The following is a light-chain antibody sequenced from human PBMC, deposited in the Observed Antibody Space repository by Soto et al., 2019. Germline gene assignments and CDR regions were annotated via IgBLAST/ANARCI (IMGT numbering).Light chain of an antibody. CDR2: AAA. V-gene: IGKV1-8*01. Sequence: AIRMTQSPSSISASTGDRVTITCRASQGISSFLAWYQQKPEKAPKLLIYAAANLQRGAPSRFSASGSGTDFTLTISLLQSEDFATDFCQQYLSYPSTFGQGTKLEI. CDR1: QGISSF. CDR3: QQYLSYPST. J-gene: IGKJ2*01.